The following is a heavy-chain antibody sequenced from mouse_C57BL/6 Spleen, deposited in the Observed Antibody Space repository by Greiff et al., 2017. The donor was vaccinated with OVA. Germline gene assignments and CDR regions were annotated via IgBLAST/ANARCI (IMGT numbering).Heavy chain of an antibody. CDR1: GYTFPRYW. D-gene: IGHD1-1*01. CDR2: IYPGSGST. V-gene: IGHV1-55*01. CDR3: ARPYYGSSPYYAMDY. J-gene: IGHJ4*01. Sequence: VQLQQPGAELVKPGASVPMSCKASGYTFPRYWITWVKQRPGPGLEWIGDIYPGSGSTNYNEKFKSKATLTVDTSSSTAYMQLSSLTSEDSAVYYCARPYYGSSPYYAMDYWGQGTSVTVSS.